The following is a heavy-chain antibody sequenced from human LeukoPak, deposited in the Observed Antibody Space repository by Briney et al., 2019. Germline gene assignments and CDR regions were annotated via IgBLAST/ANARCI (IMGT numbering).Heavy chain of an antibody. CDR3: AKAETLGYYYGMDV. CDR2: ISGSGGST. D-gene: IGHD1-14*01. CDR1: GFTFSSYA. J-gene: IGHJ6*02. Sequence: GGSLRLSCAASGFTFSSYAMSWVRQAPGKGLEWVSAISGSGGSTYYADSVKGRFTISRDNSKNTLYVQMNSLRAEDTAVYYCAKAETLGYYYGMDVWGQGTTVTVSS. V-gene: IGHV3-23*01.